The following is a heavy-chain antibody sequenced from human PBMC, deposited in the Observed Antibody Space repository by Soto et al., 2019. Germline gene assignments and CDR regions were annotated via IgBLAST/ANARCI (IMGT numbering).Heavy chain of an antibody. V-gene: IGHV3-72*01. D-gene: IGHD1-26*01. CDR1: GFTLSDHY. J-gene: IGHJ4*02. CDR2: TKNKANRYTT. Sequence: GGSLRLSCAASGFTLSDHYMDWVRQAPGKGLEWVGRTKNKANRYTTEYAASVNGRFTISRDDSKNSLYLQMNSLKTEDTAVYYCARWVSGSPDNWGQGTLVTVSS. CDR3: ARWVSGSPDN.